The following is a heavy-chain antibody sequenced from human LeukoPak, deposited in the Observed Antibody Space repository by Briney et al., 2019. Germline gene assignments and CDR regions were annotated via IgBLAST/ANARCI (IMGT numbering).Heavy chain of an antibody. CDR1: GFTFSSYG. D-gene: IGHD2-2*01. Sequence: GGSLRFSCAASGFTFSSYGMHWVRQAPGKGLEWVAVISYDGSNKYYADSVKGRFTISRDNSKNTLYLQMNSLRAEDTAVYYCAKCSSTDQGVVDIWGQGTMVTVSS. J-gene: IGHJ3*02. CDR3: AKCSSTDQGVVDI. CDR2: ISYDGSNK. V-gene: IGHV3-30*18.